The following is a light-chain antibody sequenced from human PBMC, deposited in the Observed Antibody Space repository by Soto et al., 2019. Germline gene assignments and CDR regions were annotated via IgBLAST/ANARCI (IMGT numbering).Light chain of an antibody. CDR1: QSVSSNY. CDR2: GAS. CDR3: QQSNIWPTVT. Sequence: DIVLTQSPGTLSLSPGDRATLSCRGSQSVSSNYLAWYQQKPGQAPRLIIYGASSRATGIPDRFSGSGSGTDFTLTISRLEPEDFAVYYCQQSNIWPTVTCGQGTRLEIK. V-gene: IGKV3D-20*02. J-gene: IGKJ5*01.